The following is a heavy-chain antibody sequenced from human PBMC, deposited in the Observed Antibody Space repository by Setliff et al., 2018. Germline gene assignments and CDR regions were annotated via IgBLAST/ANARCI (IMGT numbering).Heavy chain of an antibody. CDR1: GFTFSNYG. J-gene: IGHJ4*02. Sequence: GGSLRLSCAASGFTFSNYGMHWVRKAPGKGLEWVAFIRFDGSNKYYADSVKGRFTISRDNAKNSLFLQMNNLGAEDTAVYYCASGGQFDTSGYHKFDYWGQGTQVTVSS. CDR3: ASGGQFDTSGYHKFDY. D-gene: IGHD3-22*01. CDR2: IRFDGSNK. V-gene: IGHV3-30*02.